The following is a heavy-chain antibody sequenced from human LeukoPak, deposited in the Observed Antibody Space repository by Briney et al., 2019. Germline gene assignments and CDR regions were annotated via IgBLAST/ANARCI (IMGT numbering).Heavy chain of an antibody. Sequence: PSETLSLTCTVSGGSISSSSYYWGWIRQPPGKGLEWIGSIYYSGSTYYNPSLKSRVTISVDTSKNQFSLKLSSVTAADTAVYYCARRPRGIVVVPATNGIDVWGQGTTVTVSS. CDR2: IYYSGST. CDR3: ARRPRGIVVVPATNGIDV. J-gene: IGHJ6*02. CDR1: GGSISSSSYY. D-gene: IGHD2-2*01. V-gene: IGHV4-39*01.